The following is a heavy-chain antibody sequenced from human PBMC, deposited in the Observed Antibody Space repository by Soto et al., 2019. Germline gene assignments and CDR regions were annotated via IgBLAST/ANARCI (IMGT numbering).Heavy chain of an antibody. Sequence: GGSLRLSCAASGFTFSSYSMNWVRQAPGKGLEWVSSISSSSSYIYYADSVKGRFTISRDNAKNSLYLQMNSLRAEDTAVYYCARDYGFLEWLLPTAFDYWGQGTLVTVSS. J-gene: IGHJ4*02. V-gene: IGHV3-21*01. D-gene: IGHD3-3*01. CDR1: GFTFSSYS. CDR3: ARDYGFLEWLLPTAFDY. CDR2: ISSSSSYI.